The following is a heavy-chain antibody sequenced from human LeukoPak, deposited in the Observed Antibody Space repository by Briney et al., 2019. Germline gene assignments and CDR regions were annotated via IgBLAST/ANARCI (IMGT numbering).Heavy chain of an antibody. V-gene: IGHV3-21*01. Sequence: GGSLRLSCAASGFTFSSYSMNWVRQAPGKGLEWVSSISSSSSYIYYADSVKGRFTISRDNAKNSLYLQMNSLRAEDTAVYYCARDGELDSSSWGLLGYWGQGTLVTVSS. CDR3: ARDGELDSSSWGLLGY. CDR1: GFTFSSYS. CDR2: ISSSSSYI. D-gene: IGHD6-13*01. J-gene: IGHJ4*02.